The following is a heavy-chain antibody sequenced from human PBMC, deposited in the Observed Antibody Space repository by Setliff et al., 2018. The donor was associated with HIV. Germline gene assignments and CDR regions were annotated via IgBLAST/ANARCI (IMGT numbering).Heavy chain of an antibody. V-gene: IGHV1-8*02. CDR3: ASIDCGGDCYLLGYFDL. CDR1: GYTFTSYD. J-gene: IGHJ2*01. D-gene: IGHD2-21*02. Sequence: ASVKVSCKASGYTFTSYDINWVRQATGQGLEWMGWMNPNSGNTGYAQKFQGRVTMTRNTSISTAYMELSSLRSEDTAVYYCASIDCGGDCYLLGYFDLWGRGTLVTVSS. CDR2: MNPNSGNT.